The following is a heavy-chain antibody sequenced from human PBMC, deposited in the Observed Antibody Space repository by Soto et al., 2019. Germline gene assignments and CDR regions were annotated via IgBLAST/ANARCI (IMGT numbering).Heavy chain of an antibody. CDR1: GFIARNFA. CDR2: ISNDGTKT. J-gene: IGHJ6*02. D-gene: IGHD2-15*01. V-gene: IGHV3-30-3*01. CDR3: ARDRSVVPTVIGYYYYGMDV. Sequence: GGSLRLSCAGSGFIARNFAVHWVRQAPGKGLEWVAVISNDGTKTYYAESVKGRFTVSRDNSKNMLYLQMNSLRAEDTAVYFCARDRSVVPTVIGYYYYGMDVWGQGTTVTVSS.